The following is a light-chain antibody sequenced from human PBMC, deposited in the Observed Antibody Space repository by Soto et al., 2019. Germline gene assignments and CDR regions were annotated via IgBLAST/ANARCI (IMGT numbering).Light chain of an antibody. CDR3: QQYNSYSWT. Sequence: DIQMTQSPSTLSASVGDRVTITCRASQSISSWLAWYQQKPGKPPNLLIYRASSLQSGVPSRFSGSGSGTEFTLTISSLQPDDFATYYCQQYNSYSWTFGQGTKVDSK. CDR2: RAS. V-gene: IGKV1-5*03. J-gene: IGKJ1*01. CDR1: QSISSW.